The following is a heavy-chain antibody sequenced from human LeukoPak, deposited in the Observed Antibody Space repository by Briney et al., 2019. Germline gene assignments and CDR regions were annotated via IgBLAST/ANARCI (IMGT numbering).Heavy chain of an antibody. Sequence: GGSLRLSCAASGFTFSSYAMHWVRQAPGKGLEWVAVISYDGSNKYYADSVKGRFTISRNNSKNTLYLQMNSLRAEDTAVYYCARDSPSEGSGLRRTFDYWGQGTLVTVSS. J-gene: IGHJ4*02. CDR1: GFTFSSYA. V-gene: IGHV3-30-3*01. CDR3: ARDSPSEGSGLRRTFDY. CDR2: ISYDGSNK. D-gene: IGHD4-17*01.